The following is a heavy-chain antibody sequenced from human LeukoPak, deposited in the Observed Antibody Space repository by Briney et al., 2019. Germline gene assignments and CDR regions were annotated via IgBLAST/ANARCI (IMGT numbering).Heavy chain of an antibody. Sequence: SETLSLTCTVSGGSISSYYWSWIRQPPGKGLEWIGYIYYSGSTNYNPSLKSRVTISVDTSKNQFSLKLSSVTAADTAVYYCARENRYGSGNDYWGQGTLVTVSS. CDR2: IYYSGST. D-gene: IGHD3-10*01. CDR3: ARENRYGSGNDY. CDR1: GGSISSYY. J-gene: IGHJ4*02. V-gene: IGHV4-59*01.